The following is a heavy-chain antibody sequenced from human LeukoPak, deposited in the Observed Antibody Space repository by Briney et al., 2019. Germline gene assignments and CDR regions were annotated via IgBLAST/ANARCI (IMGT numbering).Heavy chain of an antibody. J-gene: IGHJ4*02. V-gene: IGHV5-10-1*01. CDR1: GYSFTSYW. Sequence: PGESLKISCKGSGYSFTSYWISWVRQMPGKGLEWMGRIDPSDSYTNYSPSFQGHVTISADKSISTAYLQWSSLKASDTAMYYCARRRYYDSSGYYYEEFDYWGQGTLVTVSS. CDR3: ARRRYYDSSGYYYEEFDY. D-gene: IGHD3-22*01. CDR2: IDPSDSYT.